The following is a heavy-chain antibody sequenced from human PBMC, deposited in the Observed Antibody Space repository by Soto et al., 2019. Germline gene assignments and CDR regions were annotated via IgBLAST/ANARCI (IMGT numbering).Heavy chain of an antibody. Sequence: LRLSCVGSGFTFSRYAMHWVRQAPGKGLEWVTVMSYDGGDQYYADSVKGRFTISRDNSENTVFLQMNSLRVEDTAVYYCAREGITKLYYHVMDVWGPGTTVTVYS. D-gene: IGHD3-10*02. CDR1: GFTFSRYA. CDR2: MSYDGGDQ. CDR3: AREGITKLYYHVMDV. J-gene: IGHJ6*02. V-gene: IGHV3-30*03.